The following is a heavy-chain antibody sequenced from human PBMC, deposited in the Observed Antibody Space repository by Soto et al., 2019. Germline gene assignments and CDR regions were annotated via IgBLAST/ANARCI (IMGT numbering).Heavy chain of an antibody. Sequence: QVQLVQSGAEVKKPGSSVKVSCKASGGTFSSYTISWVRQAPGQGLEWMGRIIPILGIANYAQKFQGRVTITADKSTSTAYMELSSLRSEDKAVYYCAREAYCSGGSCYSDFYDYWGQGTLVTVSS. D-gene: IGHD2-15*01. CDR3: AREAYCSGGSCYSDFYDY. CDR1: GGTFSSYT. V-gene: IGHV1-69*08. J-gene: IGHJ4*02. CDR2: IIPILGIA.